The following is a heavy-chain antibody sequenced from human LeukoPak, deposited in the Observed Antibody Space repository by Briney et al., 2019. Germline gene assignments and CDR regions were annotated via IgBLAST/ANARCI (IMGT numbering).Heavy chain of an antibody. V-gene: IGHV1-2*02. CDR2: INPNSGGT. J-gene: IGHJ4*02. CDR3: ARGENERITIFGY. D-gene: IGHD3-3*01. Sequence: ASVKVSCKASGYTFTGYYMHWVRQAPGQGLEWMGWINPNSGGTNYAQKFQGRVTMTRDTSISTAYMELSRLRSDDTAVYYCARGENERITIFGYWGQGTLVTVPS. CDR1: GYTFTGYY.